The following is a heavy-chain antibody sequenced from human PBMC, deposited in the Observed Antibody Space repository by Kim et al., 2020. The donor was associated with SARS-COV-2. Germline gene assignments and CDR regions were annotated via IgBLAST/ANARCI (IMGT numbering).Heavy chain of an antibody. CDR2: FDPEDGET. D-gene: IGHD6-13*01. CDR1: GYTLTELS. Sequence: ASVKVSCKVSGYTLTELSMHWVRQAPGKGLEWMGGFDPEDGETIYAQKFQGRVTMTEDTSTDTAYMELSSLRSEDTSVYYCATRVYSSSWYPVGGVWGQGTLVTVSS. V-gene: IGHV1-24*01. J-gene: IGHJ4*02. CDR3: ATRVYSSSWYPVGGV.